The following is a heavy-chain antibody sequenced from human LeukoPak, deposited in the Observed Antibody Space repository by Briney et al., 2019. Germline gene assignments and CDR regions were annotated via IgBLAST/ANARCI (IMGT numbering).Heavy chain of an antibody. J-gene: IGHJ4*02. V-gene: IGHV3-23*01. Sequence: GGSLRLSCTASGFTFREYTMNWVRQAPGKGLEWVSATHGGGGSVYYADSVKGRFTISRDNSKNTEYLQMNSLRAEDTAVYYCAKDRLPDSGWSLDYWGQGTLVTVSS. CDR3: AKDRLPDSGWSLDY. CDR2: THGGGGSV. CDR1: GFTFREYT. D-gene: IGHD6-19*01.